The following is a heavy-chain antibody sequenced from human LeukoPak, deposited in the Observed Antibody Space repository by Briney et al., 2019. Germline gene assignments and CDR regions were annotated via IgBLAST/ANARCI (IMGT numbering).Heavy chain of an antibody. V-gene: IGHV3-30*18. D-gene: IGHD3-22*01. CDR1: GFTFSSYG. CDR2: ISYDGSNK. Sequence: GGSLRLSCAASGFTFSSYGMHWVRQAPGKGLEWVAVISYDGSNKYYADSVKGRLTISRDNSKNTLYLQMNSLRAEDTAVYYCAKDRYYYDSSGYYPSWGQGTLVTVSS. J-gene: IGHJ4*02. CDR3: AKDRYYYDSSGYYPS.